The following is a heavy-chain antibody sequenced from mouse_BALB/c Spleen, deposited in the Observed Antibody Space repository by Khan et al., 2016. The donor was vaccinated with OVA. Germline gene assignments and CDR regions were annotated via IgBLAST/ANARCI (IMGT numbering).Heavy chain of an antibody. CDR3: GRGGGYDRFAY. J-gene: IGHJ3*01. Sequence: QVQLKESGPELVRPGVSVKISCKGSGYTFTDYALYWVKQSHAKSLEWIGVINTYYGNADHNHKFKGKATLTVDNSSNRAYMELSRFTSEDSAIDYCGRGGGYDRFAYWGQGTLVTVSA. D-gene: IGHD2-2*01. V-gene: IGHV1S137*01. CDR2: INTYYGNA. CDR1: GYTFTDYA.